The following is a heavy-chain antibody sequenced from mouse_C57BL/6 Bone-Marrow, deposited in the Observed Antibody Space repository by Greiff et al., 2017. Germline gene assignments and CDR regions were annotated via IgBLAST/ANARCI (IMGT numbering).Heavy chain of an antibody. J-gene: IGHJ2*01. CDR3: TGRREGDY. CDR1: GFTFSNYW. CDR2: IRLKSDNYAT. V-gene: IGHV6-3*01. Sequence: EVNLVESGGGLVQPGGSMKLSCVASGFTFSNYWMNWVRQSPEKGLEWVAQIRLKSDNYATHYAESVKGRFTISRDDSKSSVYLQMNNLRAEDTGIYYCTGRREGDYWGQGTTLTVSS.